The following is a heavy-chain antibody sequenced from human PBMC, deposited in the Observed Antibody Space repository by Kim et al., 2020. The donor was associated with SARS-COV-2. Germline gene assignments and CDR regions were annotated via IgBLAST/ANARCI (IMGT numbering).Heavy chain of an antibody. CDR1: GFTFSSYG. J-gene: IGHJ4*02. CDR3: ARDLLVSVRLDY. CDR2: ISGGTGTI. V-gene: IGHV3-48*02. Sequence: GGSLRLSCAASGFTFSSYGMDWVRQAPGKGLEWVSYISGGTGTIYYADSVKGRFTISRDNAKNSLYLQMNSLRDEDTAVYYCARDLLVSVRLDYWGQGTLVTVSS. D-gene: IGHD2-21*01.